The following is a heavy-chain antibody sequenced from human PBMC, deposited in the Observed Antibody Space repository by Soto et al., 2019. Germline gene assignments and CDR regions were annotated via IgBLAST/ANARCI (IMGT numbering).Heavy chain of an antibody. J-gene: IGHJ4*02. D-gene: IGHD3-10*01. CDR1: GFTFSSYW. CDR3: ARDEYYGSGGDY. V-gene: IGHV3-7*01. Sequence: WSLRLSCAASGFTFSSYWMSWIRQAPGKGLEWVANIKEDGSEKYYVDSVKGRFTISRDHAENSLYLQMNSLRAEDTAVYYCARDEYYGSGGDYWGQGTLVTVSS. CDR2: IKEDGSEK.